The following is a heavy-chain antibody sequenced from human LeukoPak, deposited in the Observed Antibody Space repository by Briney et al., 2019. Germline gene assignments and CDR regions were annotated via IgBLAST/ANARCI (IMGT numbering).Heavy chain of an antibody. V-gene: IGHV4-4*02. D-gene: IGHD6-19*01. Sequence: SETLSLTCAVSGGSISNSNWWSWVRQPPGKGLEWIGQIYHSGSTSYNPSLKSRVTISVDKSKNQFSLRLSSVTAADTAVYYCARVSGWSGVATIWGQGTLVTVSS. CDR1: GGSISNSNW. CDR3: ARVSGWSGVATI. J-gene: IGHJ4*02. CDR2: IYHSGST.